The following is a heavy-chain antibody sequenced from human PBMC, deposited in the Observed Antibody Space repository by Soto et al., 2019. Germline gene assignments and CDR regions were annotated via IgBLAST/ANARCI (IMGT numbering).Heavy chain of an antibody. D-gene: IGHD1-1*01. CDR1: GYSFASHC. CDR2: IDPSDSYT. Sequence: XESLKIYCRGPGYSFASHCITWVRQTPGKGLEWMGRIDPSDSYTNYSPSFQGRVTISADRSISTAFLQWSSLEASDTAIYYCARRLSGPKEEYNAYYFYGLDAWGQGTTVTVSS. J-gene: IGHJ6*02. V-gene: IGHV5-10-1*01. CDR3: ARRLSGPKEEYNAYYFYGLDA.